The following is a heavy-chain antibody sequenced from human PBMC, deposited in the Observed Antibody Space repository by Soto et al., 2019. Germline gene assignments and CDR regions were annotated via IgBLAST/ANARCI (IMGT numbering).Heavy chain of an antibody. CDR1: GFTFSSYG. Sequence: GGSLRLSCAASGFTFSSYGMHWVRQAPGKGLEWVAVISYDGSNKYYADSVKGRFTISRDNSKNTLYLQMNSLRAEDTAVYYCAKDPDYGGNPYQFDYWGQGTLVTVSS. V-gene: IGHV3-30*18. D-gene: IGHD4-17*01. CDR3: AKDPDYGGNPYQFDY. J-gene: IGHJ4*02. CDR2: ISYDGSNK.